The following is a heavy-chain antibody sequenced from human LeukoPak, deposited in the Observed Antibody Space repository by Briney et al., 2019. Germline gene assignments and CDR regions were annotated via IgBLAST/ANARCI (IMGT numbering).Heavy chain of an antibody. CDR3: ARDTEHFDY. V-gene: IGHV3-74*01. CDR1: GFTFSSYG. Sequence: GGSLRLSCAASGFTFSSYGMHWVRQAPGKGLVWVSRINSDGSSTTYADSVKGRFTVSRDDAKNTLYLQMNSLRAEDTAVYYCARDTEHFDYWGQGTLVTVSS. CDR2: INSDGSST. J-gene: IGHJ4*02.